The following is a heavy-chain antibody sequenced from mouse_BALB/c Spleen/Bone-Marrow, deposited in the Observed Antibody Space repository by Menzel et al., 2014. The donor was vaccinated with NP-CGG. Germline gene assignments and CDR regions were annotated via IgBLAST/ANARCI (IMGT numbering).Heavy chain of an antibody. J-gene: IGHJ4*01. Sequence: LVEPGTELVMPGASVKMSCKASGYAFTDRWIHWVKQRPGQGLEWIGAIDTSDSYTNYNQKFKGKATLTVDESSSTAYIHLSSLTSEDSAVYYCARGGDDFSLDYWGQRTSVTVSS. CDR1: GYAFTDRW. V-gene: IGHV1-69*01. CDR3: ARGGDDFSLDY. D-gene: IGHD2-4*01. CDR2: IDTSDSYT.